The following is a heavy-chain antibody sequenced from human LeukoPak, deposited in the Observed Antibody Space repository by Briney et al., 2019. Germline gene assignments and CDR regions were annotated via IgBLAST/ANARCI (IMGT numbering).Heavy chain of an antibody. CDR3: AKFPSYSSGWSDY. Sequence: PGGSLRLSCAASGFTFSSYAMSWVRQAPGKGLEWVSAISGSGGSTYYADSVKGRFTISRDNSKNTLHLQMNSLRAEDTAVYYCAKFPSYSSGWSDYWGQGTLVTVSS. V-gene: IGHV3-23*01. CDR1: GFTFSSYA. CDR2: ISGSGGST. D-gene: IGHD6-19*01. J-gene: IGHJ4*02.